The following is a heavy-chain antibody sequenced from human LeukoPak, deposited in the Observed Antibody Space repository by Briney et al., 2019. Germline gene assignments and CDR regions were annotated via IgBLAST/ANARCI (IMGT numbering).Heavy chain of an antibody. Sequence: GGSLRLSCAASGFTFSSYGMHWVRQAPGKGLEWVAFIRYDGSNKYYADSVKGRFTISRDNSKNTLYLQMNSLRAEDTAVYYCAKDFSGIVVVVAATFDYWGQGTLVTVSS. V-gene: IGHV3-30*02. CDR2: IRYDGSNK. D-gene: IGHD2-15*01. J-gene: IGHJ4*02. CDR3: AKDFSGIVVVVAATFDY. CDR1: GFTFSSYG.